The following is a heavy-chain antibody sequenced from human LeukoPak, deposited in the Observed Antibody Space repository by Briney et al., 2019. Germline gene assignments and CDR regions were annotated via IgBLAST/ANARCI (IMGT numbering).Heavy chain of an antibody. CDR2: IYYSGST. Sequence: SETLSLTCTVSGGSISSSSYYWGWLRQPPGKGLEWIGSIYYSGSTYYNPSLKSRVTISVDTSKNQFSLKLSSETAADTAVYYCARRAIDYSTNWFDPWGQGTLVTVSS. V-gene: IGHV4-39*01. J-gene: IGHJ5*02. D-gene: IGHD4-11*01. CDR1: GGSISSSSYY. CDR3: ARRAIDYSTNWFDP.